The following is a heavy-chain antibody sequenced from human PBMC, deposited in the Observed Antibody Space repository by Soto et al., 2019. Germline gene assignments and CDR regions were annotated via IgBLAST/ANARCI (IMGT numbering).Heavy chain of an antibody. D-gene: IGHD3-22*01. CDR1: GYTFTGYY. Sequence: ASVKVSCKASGYTFTGYYMHWVRQAPGQGLAWMGWINPNSGGTNYAQKFQGRVTMTRDTSISTAYMELSRLRSDDTAVYYCARSSKRPYYYNSSGYCLAYWGQGTLVTVSS. CDR3: ARSSKRPYYYNSSGYCLAY. CDR2: INPNSGGT. J-gene: IGHJ4*02. V-gene: IGHV1-2*02.